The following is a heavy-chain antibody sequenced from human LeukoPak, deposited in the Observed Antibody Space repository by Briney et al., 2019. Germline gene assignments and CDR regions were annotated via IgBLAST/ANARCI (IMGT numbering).Heavy chain of an antibody. CDR3: ATDRRHQYYYYGMDV. J-gene: IGHJ6*02. V-gene: IGHV1-24*01. Sequence: GASVKVSCKASGYTFTGYYMHWARQAPGQGLEWMGGFDPEDGETIYAQKFQGRVTMTEDTSTDTAYMELSSLRSEDTAVYYCATDRRHQYYYYGMDVWGQGTTVTVSS. CDR2: FDPEDGET. CDR1: GYTFTGYY.